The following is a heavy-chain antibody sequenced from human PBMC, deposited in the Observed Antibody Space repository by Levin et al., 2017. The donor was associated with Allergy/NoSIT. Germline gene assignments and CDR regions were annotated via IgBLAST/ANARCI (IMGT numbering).Heavy chain of an antibody. Sequence: GGSLRLSCAASGFTFSSYSMNWVRQAPGKGLEWVSSISSSSSYIYYADSVKGRFTISRDNAKNSLYLQMNSLRAEDTAVYYCARPADVELYDYEFQVSPPNTNYGMDVWGQGTTVTVSS. CDR3: ARPADVELYDYEFQVSPPNTNYGMDV. V-gene: IGHV3-21*01. CDR1: GFTFSSYS. CDR2: ISSSSSYI. J-gene: IGHJ6*02. D-gene: IGHD3-16*01.